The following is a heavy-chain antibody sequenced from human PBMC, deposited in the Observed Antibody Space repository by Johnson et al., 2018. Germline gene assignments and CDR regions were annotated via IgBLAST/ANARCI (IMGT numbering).Heavy chain of an antibody. D-gene: IGHD6-25*01. V-gene: IGHV3-49*03. CDR2: IRSNEYGGTT. J-gene: IGHJ1*01. CDR3: TTVGIAAAGMGFQH. CDR1: GFIFGDYA. Sequence: EVQLVETGGGLVQPGRSLRLSCTASGFIFGDYAMSWFRQAPGKGLEWIGFIRSNEYGGTTEYAASVKGRFTILRADSKPIAYLQMNSLQIEDTAVYYCTTVGIAAAGMGFQHWGQGTLVTASS.